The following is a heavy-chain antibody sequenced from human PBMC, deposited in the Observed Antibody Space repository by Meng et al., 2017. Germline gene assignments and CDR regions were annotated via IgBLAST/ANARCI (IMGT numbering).Heavy chain of an antibody. CDR3: AQTTVTTYSEYFQH. CDR2: INPSGGST. Sequence: QVWVVPSGAEVKRPGASVKVSCKASGYTFTSYYMHWVRQASGQGLEWMGIINPSGGSTSYAQKFQGRVTMTRDTSTSTVYMELSSLRSDDTAVYYCAQTTVTTYSEYFQHWGQGTLVTVSS. J-gene: IGHJ1*01. V-gene: IGHV1-46*01. CDR1: GYTFTSYY. D-gene: IGHD4-11*01.